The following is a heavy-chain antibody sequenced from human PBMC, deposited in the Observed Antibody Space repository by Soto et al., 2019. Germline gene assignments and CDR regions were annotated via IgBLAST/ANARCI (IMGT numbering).Heavy chain of an antibody. CDR2: ISAYNGNT. V-gene: IGHV1-18*01. Sequence: ASVKVSCKASGYTFTSYGISWVRQAPGQGLEWMGWISAYNGNTNYAQKLQGRVTMTTDTSTSPAYMELRSLRSDDTAVYYCARWATQKNWFDPWGQGTLVTVSS. CDR1: GYTFTSYG. J-gene: IGHJ5*02. D-gene: IGHD5-12*01. CDR3: ARWATQKNWFDP.